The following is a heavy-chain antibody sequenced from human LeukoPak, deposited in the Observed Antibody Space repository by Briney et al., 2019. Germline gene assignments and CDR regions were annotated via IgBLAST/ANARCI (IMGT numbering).Heavy chain of an antibody. J-gene: IGHJ3*02. D-gene: IGHD6-19*01. CDR2: MNPNSGST. Sequence: GASVTVSCKASGYTFTSYDINWVRQATGQGLEWMGWMNPNSGSTGYAQKFQGRVTMTRNTSISTAYMELSSLRSEDTALYCCARGIAVNNDAFDIWGQGTMVTVSS. CDR3: ARGIAVNNDAFDI. CDR1: GYTFTSYD. V-gene: IGHV1-8*01.